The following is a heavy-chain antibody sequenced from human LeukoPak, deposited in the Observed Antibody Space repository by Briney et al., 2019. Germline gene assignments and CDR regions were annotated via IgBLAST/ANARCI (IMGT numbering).Heavy chain of an antibody. D-gene: IGHD5-12*01. CDR2: ISAGGGST. CDR3: AKDRSALRVATRALNYFDY. J-gene: IGHJ4*02. Sequence: GGSLRLSCAASGFTFSSYAMSWVRQAPGKGLEWVSAISAGGGSTYYADSVKGRFTISRDNSKNTLYLQMNSLRAEDTAVYYCAKDRSALRVATRALNYFDYWGQGTLVTVSS. CDR1: GFTFSSYA. V-gene: IGHV3-23*01.